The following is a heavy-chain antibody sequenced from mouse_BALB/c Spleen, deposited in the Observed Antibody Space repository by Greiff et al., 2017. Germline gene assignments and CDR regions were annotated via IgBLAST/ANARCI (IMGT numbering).Heavy chain of an antibody. CDR1: GYSITSDYA. CDR2: ISYSGST. J-gene: IGHJ3*01. D-gene: IGHD1-2*01. CDR3: ARSATATTWFAY. V-gene: IGHV3-2*02. Sequence: EVQLVESGPGLVKPSQSLSLTCTVTGYSITSDYAWNWIRQFPGNKLEWMGYISYSGSTSYNPSLKSRISITRDTSKNQFFLQLNSVTTEDTATYYCARSATATTWFAYWGQGTLVTVSA.